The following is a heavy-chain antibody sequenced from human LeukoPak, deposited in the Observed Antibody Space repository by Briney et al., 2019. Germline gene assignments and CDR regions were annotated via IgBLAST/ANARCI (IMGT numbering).Heavy chain of an antibody. CDR1: GFTFSSYA. D-gene: IGHD2-15*01. CDR2: ISSSSTI. Sequence: GGSLRLFCAASGFTFSSYAMSWVRQAPGKGLEWVSYISSSSTIYYADSVKGRFTISRDNAKNSLYLQMNSLRAEDTAVYYCARDRRPRWPFDYWGQGTLVTVSS. CDR3: ARDRRPRWPFDY. J-gene: IGHJ4*02. V-gene: IGHV3-48*04.